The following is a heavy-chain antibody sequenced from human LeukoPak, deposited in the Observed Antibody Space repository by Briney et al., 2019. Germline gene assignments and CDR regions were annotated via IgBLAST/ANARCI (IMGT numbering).Heavy chain of an antibody. D-gene: IGHD3-9*01. J-gene: IGHJ4*02. CDR3: APKGDILTGYYPG. Sequence: GGSLRLSCAASGFTFSSCEMHWVRQAPGKGLEWVAFIRYDGSKKYYADSVKGRFTISRDNSKNTLYLQMNSLRAEDTAVYYCAPKGDILTGYYPGWGQGILVTVSS. V-gene: IGHV3-30*02. CDR2: IRYDGSKK. CDR1: GFTFSSCE.